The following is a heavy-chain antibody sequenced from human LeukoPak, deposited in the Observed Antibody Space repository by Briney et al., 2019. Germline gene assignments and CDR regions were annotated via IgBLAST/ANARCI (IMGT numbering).Heavy chain of an antibody. CDR3: ARDYSGSYYGWFDP. J-gene: IGHJ5*02. Sequence: AGSLRLSCAASGFTFSDYYMSWIRQAPGKGLEWVSYISSSGSTIYYADSVKGRFTISRDNAKNSLHLQMNSLRAEDTAVYYCARDYSGSYYGWFDPWGQGTLVTVSS. CDR1: GFTFSDYY. D-gene: IGHD1-26*01. V-gene: IGHV3-11*01. CDR2: ISSSGSTI.